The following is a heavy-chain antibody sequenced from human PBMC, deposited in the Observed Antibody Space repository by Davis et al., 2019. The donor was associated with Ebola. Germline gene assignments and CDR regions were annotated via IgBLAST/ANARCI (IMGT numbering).Heavy chain of an antibody. V-gene: IGHV5-51*01. CDR3: ARFLEWKADY. Sequence: GESLKISCKGSGYSFTSYWIGWVRQMPGKGLEWMGIIYPGDSATRYSPSFKGQVTISADKSITTAYLQWSSLKASDTAMYYCARFLEWKADYWGQGTLVTVSS. D-gene: IGHD3-3*01. J-gene: IGHJ4*02. CDR1: GYSFTSYW. CDR2: IYPGDSAT.